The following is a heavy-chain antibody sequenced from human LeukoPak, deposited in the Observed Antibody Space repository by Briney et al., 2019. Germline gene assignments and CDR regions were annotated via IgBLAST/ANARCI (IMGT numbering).Heavy chain of an antibody. CDR1: GYTFTSYA. CDR2: IIPSFGTA. V-gene: IGHV1-69*13. J-gene: IGHJ4*02. Sequence: SVRVSCKDSGYTFTSYAMHWVRQAPGQRLEWMGGIIPSFGTANYAQNFQDRVTITADESTSTVYMELSSLRSEDTAVYYCASELGYCSSTSCYDFDYWGQGTLVTVSS. D-gene: IGHD2-2*01. CDR3: ASELGYCSSTSCYDFDY.